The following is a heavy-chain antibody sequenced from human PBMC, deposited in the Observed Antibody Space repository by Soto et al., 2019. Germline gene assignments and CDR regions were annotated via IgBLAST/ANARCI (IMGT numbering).Heavy chain of an antibody. CDR1: GFTVSSNY. Sequence: GESLKISCAASGFTVSSNYMSWVRQAPGKGLEWVSVIYSGGSTYYADSVKGRFTISRDNSKNTLYLQMNSLRAEDTAVYYCARDYSSSWYGVYYYYMDVWGKGTTVTVSS. CDR3: ARDYSSSWYGVYYYYMDV. D-gene: IGHD6-13*01. CDR2: IYSGGST. V-gene: IGHV3-66*01. J-gene: IGHJ6*03.